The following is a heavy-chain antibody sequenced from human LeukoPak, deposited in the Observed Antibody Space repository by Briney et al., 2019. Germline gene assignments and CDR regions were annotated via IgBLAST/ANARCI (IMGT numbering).Heavy chain of an antibody. CDR2: IYYSGST. CDR1: GGSFSSSSYY. CDR3: ARRGSSGWYQRLDY. V-gene: IGHV4-39*01. D-gene: IGHD6-19*01. Sequence: SETLSLTCTVSGGSFSSSSYYWGWIRQPPGKGLEWIGSIYYSGSTYYNPSLKSRVTISVDSSKNQFSLKLSSVTAADTAVYYCARRGSSGWYQRLDYWGQGTLATVSS. J-gene: IGHJ4*02.